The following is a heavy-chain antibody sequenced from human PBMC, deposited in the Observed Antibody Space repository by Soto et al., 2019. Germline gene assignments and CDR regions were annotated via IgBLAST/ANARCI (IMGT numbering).Heavy chain of an antibody. CDR3: ARVQLWEDY. Sequence: QVQLVQSGVEVKKPGASVKLSCKTSGYTFTSYGINWVRQAPAQGLEWMGGISAYKGNTNYAQKFQGRVTMTTDTSTSTAYMELRSLRSDDTAVYYCARVQLWEDYWGQGSLVTVSS. CDR2: ISAYKGNT. D-gene: IGHD1-1*01. V-gene: IGHV1-18*04. J-gene: IGHJ4*02. CDR1: GYTFTSYG.